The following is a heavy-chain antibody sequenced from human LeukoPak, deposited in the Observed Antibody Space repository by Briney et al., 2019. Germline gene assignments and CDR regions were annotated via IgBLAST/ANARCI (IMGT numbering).Heavy chain of an antibody. D-gene: IGHD1-26*01. CDR2: ISHDGSNK. CDR3: ARDRGGSYYYFDY. V-gene: IGHV3-30*04. Sequence: GGSLRLSCAAPGFTFSSYAMHWVRQAPGKGLEWVAVISHDGSNKYYADSVKGRFTISRDNSKNTLYLQMNSLRAEDTAVYYCARDRGGSYYYFDYWGQGTLVTVSS. CDR1: GFTFSSYA. J-gene: IGHJ4*02.